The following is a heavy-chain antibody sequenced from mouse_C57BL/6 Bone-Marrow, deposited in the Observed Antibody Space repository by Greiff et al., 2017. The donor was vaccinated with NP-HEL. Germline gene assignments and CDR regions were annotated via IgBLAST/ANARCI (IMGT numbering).Heavy chain of an antibody. J-gene: IGHJ2*01. CDR1: GYTFTSYW. CDR2: IHPGNSDT. D-gene: IGHD1-1*01. Sequence: EVQLQQSGTVLARPGASVKMSCKTSGYTFTSYWMHWVKQRPGQGLEWIGAIHPGNSDTSYNQKFKGKAKLTAVTSASTAYMALSSLTNEDSAVYYCTRRYYGSSYVYWGQGTTLTVSS. CDR3: TRRYYGSSYVY. V-gene: IGHV1-5*01.